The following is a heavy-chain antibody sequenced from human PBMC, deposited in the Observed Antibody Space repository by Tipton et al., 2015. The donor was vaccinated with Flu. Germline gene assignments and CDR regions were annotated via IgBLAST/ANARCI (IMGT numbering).Heavy chain of an antibody. Sequence: TLSLTCTVSGGSLSSYYWSWIRQPAGKGLEWIGRIYTSGGTKFNPSLRGRLPMSVDASKKEFSLKLSSVTAADTAVYYCARGSGSGTFMIFDFWGQGTLVTVSS. J-gene: IGHJ4*02. CDR2: IYTSGGT. CDR1: GGSLSSYY. V-gene: IGHV4-4*07. CDR3: ARGSGSGTFMIFDF. D-gene: IGHD3-10*01.